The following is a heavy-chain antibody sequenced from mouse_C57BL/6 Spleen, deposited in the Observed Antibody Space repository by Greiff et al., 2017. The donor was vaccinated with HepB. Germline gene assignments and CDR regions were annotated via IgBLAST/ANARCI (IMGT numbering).Heavy chain of an antibody. J-gene: IGHJ2*01. CDR2: IDPSDSYT. Sequence: QVQLKQPGAELVKPGASVKLSCKASGYTFTSYWMQWVKQRPGQGLEWIGEIDPSDSYTNYNQKFKGKATLTVDTSSSTAYMQLSSLTSEDSAVYYCARNYYGSSPPFDYWGQGTTLTVSS. CDR3: ARNYYGSSPPFDY. D-gene: IGHD1-1*01. V-gene: IGHV1-50*01. CDR1: GYTFTSYW.